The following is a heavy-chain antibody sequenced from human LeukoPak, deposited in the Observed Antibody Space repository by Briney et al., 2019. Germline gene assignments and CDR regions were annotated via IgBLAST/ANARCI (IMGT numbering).Heavy chain of an antibody. D-gene: IGHD2-2*01. CDR2: IYYSGST. J-gene: IGHJ5*02. CDR1: GGSISSYY. CDR3: ASWKVPAAMFSRFRFDP. Sequence: SETLSLTCTVSGGSISSYYWSWIRQPPGKGLEWIGYIYYSGSTNYNPSLKSRVTMPVDTSKNQFSLKLSSVTAADTAVYYCASWKVPAAMFSRFRFDPWGQGTLVTVSS. V-gene: IGHV4-59*12.